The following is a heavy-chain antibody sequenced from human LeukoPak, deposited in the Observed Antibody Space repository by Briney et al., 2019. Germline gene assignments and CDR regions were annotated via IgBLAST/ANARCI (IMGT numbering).Heavy chain of an antibody. D-gene: IGHD3-22*01. CDR3: ARDQDYYDSSGYPYYFDY. Sequence: SVKVSCKASGGTFSSYTISWARQAPGQGLEWMGRIIPILGIANYAQKFQGRVTITADKSTSTAYMELSSLRSEDTAVYYCARDQDYYDSSGYPYYFDYWGQGTLVTVSS. CDR2: IIPILGIA. V-gene: IGHV1-69*04. CDR1: GGTFSSYT. J-gene: IGHJ4*02.